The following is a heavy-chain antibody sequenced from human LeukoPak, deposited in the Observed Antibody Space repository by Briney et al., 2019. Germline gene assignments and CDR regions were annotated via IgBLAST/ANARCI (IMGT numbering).Heavy chain of an antibody. J-gene: IGHJ4*02. V-gene: IGHV3-30*04. CDR2: ISYDGSNK. CDR3: ARDGVGSTIYDY. CDR1: GFTFSSYA. D-gene: IGHD3-3*01. Sequence: HPGGSLRLSCAASGFTFSSYAMHWVRQAPGKGLEWVAVISYDGSNKYYADSVKGRFTISRDNSKNTLYLQMSSLRAEDTAVYYCARDGVGSTIYDYWGQGTLVTVSS.